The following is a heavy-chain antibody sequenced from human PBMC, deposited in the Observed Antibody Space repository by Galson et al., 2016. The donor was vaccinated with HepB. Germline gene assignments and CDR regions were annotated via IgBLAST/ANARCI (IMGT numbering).Heavy chain of an antibody. V-gene: IGHV3-53*01. D-gene: IGHD3/OR15-3a*01. CDR3: VRDRVGLDS. J-gene: IGHJ5*01. Sequence: SLRLSCAASGFTVRHNYMNWVRQAPGKGLEWVSVISSGGMTYYADSVKGRFTISRDTSKNTVYLQMDSLRVEDTAVYYCVRDRVGLDSWGQGTLVTGSS. CDR1: GFTVRHNY. CDR2: ISSGGMT.